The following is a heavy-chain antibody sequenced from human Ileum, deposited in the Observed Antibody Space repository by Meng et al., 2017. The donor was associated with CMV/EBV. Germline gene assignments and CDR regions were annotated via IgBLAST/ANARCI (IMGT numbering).Heavy chain of an antibody. V-gene: IGHV4-59*01. CDR1: GGSFSSYY. D-gene: IGHD7-27*01. CDR3: ARDSSLLGLEGFDI. Sequence: GSLRLSCTVSGGSFSSYYWSWIRQPPGKGLEWSGQIYSSGSTNYNPTNYNPSLKSRVTISVDTSTNQFSLKLSSVTAADTAVYFCARDSSLLGLEGFDIWGQGTVVTVSS. CDR2: IYSSGST. J-gene: IGHJ3*02.